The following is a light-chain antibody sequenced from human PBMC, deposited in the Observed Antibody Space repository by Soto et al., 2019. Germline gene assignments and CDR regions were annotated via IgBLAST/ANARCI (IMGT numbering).Light chain of an antibody. CDR3: QQYYTCPA. V-gene: IGKV3-15*01. J-gene: IGKJ5*01. CDR1: QRVSPN. Sequence: EIVMTQSPATLSVSPGDRVTLSCRASQRVSPNVDWYQQRRCQAPMLLIYCSSTRATRIPGRFSGSGSGTEFTLTSSSLESEDFAVYYCQQYYTCPAFGQGTRLEIK. CDR2: CSS.